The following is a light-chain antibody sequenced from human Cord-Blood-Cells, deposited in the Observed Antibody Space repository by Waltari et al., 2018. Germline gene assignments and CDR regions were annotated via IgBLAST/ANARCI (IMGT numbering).Light chain of an antibody. CDR2: AAS. V-gene: IGKV1-27*01. CDR3: QKYNSAGT. Sequence: DIQMTQSPSSLSASVGDRVTITCRASQGISNYLAWYQQKPGKVPKLLIYAASTLQSGVPSRFSSSGSGTDFTLTISSLQPEDVATYYCQKYNSAGTFGQGTKVEIK. CDR1: QGISNY. J-gene: IGKJ1*01.